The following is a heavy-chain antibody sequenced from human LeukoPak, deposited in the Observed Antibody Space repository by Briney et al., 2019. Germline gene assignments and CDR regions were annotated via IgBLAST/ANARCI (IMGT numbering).Heavy chain of an antibody. CDR3: ARSSAYDGFDI. J-gene: IGHJ3*02. D-gene: IGHD5-12*01. CDR2: IYTIGTT. CDR1: GDSVSSFY. V-gene: IGHV4-4*09. Sequence: PSETLSLTCSVSGDSVSSFYWSWIRQPPGKALEWIGYIYTIGTTYYNPSLQSRVTISVDTSKNQFFLKLSSVTAADTAVYYCARSSAYDGFDIWGQGTMVTVSS.